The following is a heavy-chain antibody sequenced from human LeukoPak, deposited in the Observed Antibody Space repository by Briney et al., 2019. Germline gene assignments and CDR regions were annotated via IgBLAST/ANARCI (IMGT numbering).Heavy chain of an antibody. Sequence: APVKVSCKASGYTFTSYYMHWVRQAPGQGLEWMGIINPSGGSTSYAQKFQGRVTMTRDTSTSTVYMELSSLRSEDTAVYYCARDGMVVRPYNWFDPWGQGTLVTVSS. CDR3: ARDGMVVRPYNWFDP. J-gene: IGHJ5*02. V-gene: IGHV1-46*01. D-gene: IGHD4/OR15-4a*01. CDR2: INPSGGST. CDR1: GYTFTSYY.